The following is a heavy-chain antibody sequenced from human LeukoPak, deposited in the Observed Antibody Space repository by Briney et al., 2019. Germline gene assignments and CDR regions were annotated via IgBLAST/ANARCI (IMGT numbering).Heavy chain of an antibody. J-gene: IGHJ4*02. CDR1: GFNFSDYS. CDR2: ISSSGSTI. Sequence: GGSLRLSCAVSGFNFSDYSMNWVRQAPGKGLEWVSYISSSGSTIFYGDSMKGRFTISRDNSKNTLYLQMNSLRAEDTAVYHCAKDYYGDYTPRAFDSWGQGTLVTVSS. CDR3: AKDYYGDYTPRAFDS. V-gene: IGHV3-48*01. D-gene: IGHD4-17*01.